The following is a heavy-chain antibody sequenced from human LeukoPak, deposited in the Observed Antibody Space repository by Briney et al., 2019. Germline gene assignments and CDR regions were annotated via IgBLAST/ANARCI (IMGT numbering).Heavy chain of an antibody. Sequence: PSETLSLTRAVYGGSFSGYYWSWIRHPPEKGLEWIGEINQSGSTNYNPSLKSRVDISVDTSKKQFSLRLSPVTAADTAVYYCAAGCSSTSCYWYYYTDVWGKGTTVTVSS. CDR2: INQSGST. J-gene: IGHJ6*03. D-gene: IGHD2-2*01. CDR1: GGSFSGYY. V-gene: IGHV4-34*01. CDR3: AAGCSSTSCYWYYYTDV.